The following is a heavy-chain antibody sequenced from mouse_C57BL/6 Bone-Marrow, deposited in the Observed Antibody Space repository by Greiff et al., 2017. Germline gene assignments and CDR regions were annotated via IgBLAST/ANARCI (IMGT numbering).Heavy chain of an antibody. CDR3: TEYPGNVDY. J-gene: IGHJ2*01. Sequence: EVKLQESGGGLVQPGGSMKLSCVASGFTFSNYWMNWVRQSPEKGLEWVAQIRLKSDNYATHYAVSVKGMFTISRDDSKSSLYLKMNNLRAEDTGIYYCTEYPGNVDYWGQGATLTVSS. V-gene: IGHV6-3*01. CDR2: IRLKSDNYAT. D-gene: IGHD4-1*01. CDR1: GFTFSNYW.